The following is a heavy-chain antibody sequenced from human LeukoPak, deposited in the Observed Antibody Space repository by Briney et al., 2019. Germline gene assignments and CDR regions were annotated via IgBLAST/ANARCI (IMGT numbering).Heavy chain of an antibody. CDR1: GYTFTGYY. Sequence: ASVKVSCKASGYTFTGYYMHWVRQAPGQGLEWMGWINPNSGGTNYAQKFQGWVTMTRDTSISTAYMELSRLRSDDTAVYYCARAVRDRYSSSWFDWGQGTLVTVSS. J-gene: IGHJ4*02. D-gene: IGHD6-13*01. V-gene: IGHV1-2*04. CDR3: ARAVRDRYSSSWFD. CDR2: INPNSGGT.